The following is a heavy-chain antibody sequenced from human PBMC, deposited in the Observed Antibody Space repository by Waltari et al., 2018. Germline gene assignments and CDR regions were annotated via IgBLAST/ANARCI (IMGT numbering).Heavy chain of an antibody. CDR3: ARKGGRGYPYGPFYYDY. V-gene: IGHV3-74*01. J-gene: IGHJ4*02. CDR1: GFDFGDYW. Sequence: EVQLVESGGGLVQPGESLRLSCAASGFDFGDYWMHWVRQSPGKGLEWVSRINIDGGYISYADSVKGRFTISRDNAKNRVFLQLNSVRGEDTAVYYCARKGGRGYPYGPFYYDYWGQGTLVTVSS. CDR2: INIDGGYI. D-gene: IGHD5-18*01.